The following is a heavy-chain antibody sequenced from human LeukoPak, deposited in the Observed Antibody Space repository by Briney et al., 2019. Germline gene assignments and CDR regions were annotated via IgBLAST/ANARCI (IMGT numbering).Heavy chain of an antibody. D-gene: IGHD2-21*01. CDR3: ARRPAYCGSDCYFADY. CDR2: FYPGDSDT. V-gene: IGHV5-51*01. J-gene: IGHJ4*02. CDR1: GYTFTSYW. Sequence: GESLKISCKGSGYTFTSYWIGWVRQMPGKGLEWMGIFYPGDSDTRYSPSFQGQVTISADKSISTAYLQWSSLKASDTAMYYCARRPAYCGSDCYFADYWGQGTLDTVSP.